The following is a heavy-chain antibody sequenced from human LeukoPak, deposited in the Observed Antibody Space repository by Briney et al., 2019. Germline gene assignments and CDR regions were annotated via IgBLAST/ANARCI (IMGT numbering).Heavy chain of an antibody. V-gene: IGHV3-48*01. CDR2: IGISSGNT. J-gene: IGHJ4*01. Sequence: GSLRLSCAASGFNFIDYSMNWVRQATGKGLEWISYIGISSGNTKYADSVKGRFTISRDKARNSLYLQMNSLRVEDTAMYYCARDHRYAFDNWGHGTLVTVSS. CDR3: ARDHRYAFDN. CDR1: GFNFIDYS. D-gene: IGHD5-12*01.